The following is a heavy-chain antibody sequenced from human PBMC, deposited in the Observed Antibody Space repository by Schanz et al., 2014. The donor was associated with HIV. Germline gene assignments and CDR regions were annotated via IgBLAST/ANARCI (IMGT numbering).Heavy chain of an antibody. CDR3: AKMARSVAANTNFDY. V-gene: IGHV3-23*04. CDR2: ISVNGATR. CDR1: GFSFSSYA. Sequence: VQLVEAGGGLVQPGGSLRLSCAAAGFSFSSYAMSWVRQAPGKGLEWLSYISVNGATREYADSVKGRFTISRDNSKNTLSLHMNSLRVEDTAVYYCAKMARSVAANTNFDYWGQGTLVTVSP. J-gene: IGHJ4*02. D-gene: IGHD6-19*01.